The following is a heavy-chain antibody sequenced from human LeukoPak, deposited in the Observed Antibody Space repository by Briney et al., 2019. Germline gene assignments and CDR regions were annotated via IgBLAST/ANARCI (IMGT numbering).Heavy chain of an antibody. CDR2: ISHSAVT. Sequence: SETLSLTCTVSGGSISSDYWSWIRQPPGRGLEWIGYISHSAVTNYNPSLKSRVAISGDTSKKQFSLRLSSVTAADSAVYYCASGDIAVAVKYWGQGTLVTVSS. V-gene: IGHV4-59*01. CDR1: GGSISSDY. D-gene: IGHD6-13*01. J-gene: IGHJ4*02. CDR3: ASGDIAVAVKY.